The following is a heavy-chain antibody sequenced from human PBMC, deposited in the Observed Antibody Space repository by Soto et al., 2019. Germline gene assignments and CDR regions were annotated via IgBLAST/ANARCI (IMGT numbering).Heavy chain of an antibody. CDR3: AKDRGTTTVTFDAFQH. V-gene: IGHV3-23*01. J-gene: IGHJ1*01. CDR1: GFSFNSYS. CDR2: IIGSGDSA. Sequence: EVQLLESGGGLVQPGGSLRLSCAAFGFSFNSYSMSWVRQAPGKGLEWVAGIIGSGDSAYYADSVKGRFTISRDNSKNTLYLQMNSLRAGDTAIYYCAKDRGTTTVTFDAFQHWGQGTLVAVSS. D-gene: IGHD4-17*01.